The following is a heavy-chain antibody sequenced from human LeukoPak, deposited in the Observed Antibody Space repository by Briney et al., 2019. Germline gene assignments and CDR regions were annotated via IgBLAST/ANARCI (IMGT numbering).Heavy chain of an antibody. CDR2: IYYSGST. J-gene: IGHJ6*02. Sequence: SETLSLTCTVSGGSISSYYWSWIRQPPGKGLEWIGYIYYSGSTNYNPSLKSRVTISVDTSKNQFSLKLSSVTAADTAVYYCARAKAYYDFWSGYSYYYYGMDVWGQGTTVTVSS. CDR1: GGSISSYY. V-gene: IGHV4-59*01. CDR3: ARAKAYYDFWSGYSYYYYGMDV. D-gene: IGHD3-3*01.